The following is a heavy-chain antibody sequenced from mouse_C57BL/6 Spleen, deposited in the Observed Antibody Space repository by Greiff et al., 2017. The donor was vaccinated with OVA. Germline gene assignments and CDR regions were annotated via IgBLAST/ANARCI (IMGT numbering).Heavy chain of an antibody. CDR3: ARSHSNSYYFDY. J-gene: IGHJ2*01. CDR2: IYPRSGNT. V-gene: IGHV1-81*01. CDR1: GYTFTSYG. Sequence: QVQLKESGAELARPGASVKLSCKASGYTFTSYGISWVKQRTGQGLEWIGEIYPRSGNTYYNEKFKGKATLTADKSSSTAYMELRSLTSEDSAVYFCARSHSNSYYFDYWGQGTTLTVSS. D-gene: IGHD2-5*01.